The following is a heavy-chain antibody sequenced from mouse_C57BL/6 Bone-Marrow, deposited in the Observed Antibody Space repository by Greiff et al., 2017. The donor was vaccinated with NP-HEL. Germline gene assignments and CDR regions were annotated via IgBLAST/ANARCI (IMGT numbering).Heavy chain of an antibody. CDR2: INPSSGYT. CDR3: ARRGEYYYGSSYVPFAY. V-gene: IGHV1-4*01. Sequence: VQLQQSGAELARPGASVKMSCKASGYTFTSYTMHWVKQRPGQGLEWIGYINPSSGYTKYNQKFKDKATLTADKSSSTAYMQLSSLTSEDSAVYYCARRGEYYYGSSYVPFAYWGQGTLVTVSA. J-gene: IGHJ3*01. CDR1: GYTFTSYT. D-gene: IGHD1-1*01.